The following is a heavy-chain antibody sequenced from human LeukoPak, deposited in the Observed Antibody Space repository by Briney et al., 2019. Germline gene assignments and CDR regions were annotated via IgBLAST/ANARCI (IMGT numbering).Heavy chain of an antibody. J-gene: IGHJ4*02. Sequence: SETLSLTCAVSGGSISSGGYSWSWIRQPPGKGLEWIGYIYHSGSTYYNPSLKSRVTISVDRSKNQFSLKLSSVTAADTAVYYCAGAVGFRAPFDYWGQGSLVTVSS. CDR2: IYHSGST. D-gene: IGHD4-23*01. CDR1: GGSISSGGYS. V-gene: IGHV4-30-2*01. CDR3: AGAVGFRAPFDY.